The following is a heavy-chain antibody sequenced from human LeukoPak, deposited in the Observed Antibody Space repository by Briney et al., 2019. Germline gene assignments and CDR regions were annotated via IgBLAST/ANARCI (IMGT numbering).Heavy chain of an antibody. CDR1: GYTFTSYA. Sequence: ASVKVSCTASGYTFTSYAMHWVRQAPGQRLEWMGGIIPIFGTANYAQKFQGRVTITADESTSTAYMELSSLRSEDTAVYYCARDLLGATTYYFDYWGQGTLVTVSS. CDR2: IIPIFGTA. CDR3: ARDLLGATTYYFDY. D-gene: IGHD1-26*01. V-gene: IGHV1-69*13. J-gene: IGHJ4*02.